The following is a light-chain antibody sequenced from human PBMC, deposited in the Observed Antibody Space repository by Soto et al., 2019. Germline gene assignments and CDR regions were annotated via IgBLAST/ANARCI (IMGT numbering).Light chain of an antibody. V-gene: IGKV3-20*01. CDR1: QSVSSSY. CDR2: GAS. Sequence: EIVLTQSPGTLSLSLGERATLSCRASQSVSSSYFAWYQQKPGQSPRLLIYGASSRATGIPDRFSGSGSGTDFTLTISRLEPEDFAVYYCQQYSSSPEWTFGQGTKVEIK. J-gene: IGKJ1*01. CDR3: QQYSSSPEWT.